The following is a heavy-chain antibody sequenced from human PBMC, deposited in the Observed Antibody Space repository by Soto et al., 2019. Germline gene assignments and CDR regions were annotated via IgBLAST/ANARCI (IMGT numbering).Heavy chain of an antibody. J-gene: IGHJ5*02. D-gene: IGHD6-13*01. V-gene: IGHV4-39*02. CDR1: GASISIGTDY. Sequence: PSETLSLTCSVSGASISIGTDYWRWIRQPPGKGLEWIGNIHYSGSTYYNPSLKSRVTISVDTSKNQFSLKLSSVTAADTAVYYCARDGIAAAGLYNWFDPWGQGTLVTVSS. CDR3: ARDGIAAAGLYNWFDP. CDR2: IHYSGST.